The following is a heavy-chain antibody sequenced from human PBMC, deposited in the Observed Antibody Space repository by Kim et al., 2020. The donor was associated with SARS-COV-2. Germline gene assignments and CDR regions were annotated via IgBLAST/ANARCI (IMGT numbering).Heavy chain of an antibody. V-gene: IGHV3-23*01. J-gene: IGHJ4*02. D-gene: IGHD3-10*01. CDR2: ISGSGGST. Sequence: GGSLRLSCAASGFTFSSYAMSWVRQAPGKGLEWVSAISGSGGSTYYADSVKGRFTISRDNSKNTLYLQMNSLRAEDTAVYYCAKLLSRVLLWFGEFNKGYYFDYWGQGTLVTVSS. CDR3: AKLLSRVLLWFGEFNKGYYFDY. CDR1: GFTFSSYA.